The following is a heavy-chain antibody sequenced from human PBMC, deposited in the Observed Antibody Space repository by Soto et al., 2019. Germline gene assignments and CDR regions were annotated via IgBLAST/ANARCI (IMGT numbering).Heavy chain of an antibody. J-gene: IGHJ6*02. D-gene: IGHD3-22*01. V-gene: IGHV4-39*01. CDR3: ARRLYYDSSGFEGGGMDV. Sequence: SETLSLTCTVSGGSLSSSDYNWGWIRQPPGKGLEWIASMFHSGSTYYNPSLKSRVTISINTSKTQFSLKLNSVTAADTAVYYCARRLYYDSSGFEGGGMDVWGQGTTVTVSS. CDR2: MFHSGST. CDR1: GGSLSSSDYN.